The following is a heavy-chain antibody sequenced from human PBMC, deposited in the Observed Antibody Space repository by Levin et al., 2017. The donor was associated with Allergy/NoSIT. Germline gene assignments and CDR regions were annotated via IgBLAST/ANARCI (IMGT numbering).Heavy chain of an antibody. CDR2: IYYSGST. CDR1: GGSISSYY. D-gene: IGHD6-19*01. Sequence: SETLSLTCTVSGGSISSYYWSWIRQPPGKGLEWIGYIYYSGSTNYNPSLKSRVTISVDTSKNQFSLKLSSVTAADTAVYYCARSWQWLPGGAFEIWGQGTMVTVSS. V-gene: IGHV4-59*08. CDR3: ARSWQWLPGGAFEI. J-gene: IGHJ3*02.